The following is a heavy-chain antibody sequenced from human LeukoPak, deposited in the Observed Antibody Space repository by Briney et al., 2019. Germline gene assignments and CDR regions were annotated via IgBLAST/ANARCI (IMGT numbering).Heavy chain of an antibody. Sequence: PGGSLRLSCAASGFTFSSYAMHWVRQAPGKGLEWVAVISYDGSNKYYADSVKGRFTISRDNSKNTLYLQMNSLRAEDTAVYYCARGEIAKGYFDLWGRGTLVTVSS. J-gene: IGHJ2*01. CDR2: ISYDGSNK. V-gene: IGHV3-30*01. CDR1: GFTFSSYA. CDR3: ARGEIAKGYFDL. D-gene: IGHD5-24*01.